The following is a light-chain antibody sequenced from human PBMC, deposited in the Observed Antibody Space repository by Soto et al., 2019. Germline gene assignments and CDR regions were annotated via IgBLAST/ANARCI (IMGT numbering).Light chain of an antibody. J-gene: IGKJ2*01. V-gene: IGKV3-15*01. Sequence: EILMTQSPATLSVSPGERATLSCRASQSVSHNLAWYQQKPGQAPRLLFYGASTRAAGIPARFSGSGSGTGFTLTISSLQSEDFAVYYCQQSNNWPYTFGQGTKLETK. CDR3: QQSNNWPYT. CDR2: GAS. CDR1: QSVSHN.